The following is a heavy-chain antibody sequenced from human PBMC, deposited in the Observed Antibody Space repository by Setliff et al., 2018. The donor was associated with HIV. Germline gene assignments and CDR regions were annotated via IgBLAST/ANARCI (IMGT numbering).Heavy chain of an antibody. J-gene: IGHJ4*02. CDR2: TNSDGSST. CDR3: VRAPPNSEY. V-gene: IGHV3-74*01. CDR1: GFTFSRDW. Sequence: GGSLRLSCAASGFTFSRDWMLWVRQPPGKGLVWVARTNSDGSSTSHADSVKGRFTISRDNAKSTLYLQMNGLRADDTAVYFCVRAPPNSEYWGRGTLVTVSS.